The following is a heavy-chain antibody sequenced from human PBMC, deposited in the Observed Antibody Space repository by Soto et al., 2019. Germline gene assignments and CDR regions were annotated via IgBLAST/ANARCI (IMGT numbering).Heavy chain of an antibody. V-gene: IGHV4-34*01. CDR1: GGSFSGYY. Sequence: SETLSLTCAVYGGSFSGYYWSWIRQPPGKGLEWIGEINHSGSTNYNPSLKSRVTISVDTSKNQFSLKLSSVTAADTAVYYCARGRCSGGSCHIKTRRWYYYYGMDVWGQGTTVTVSS. D-gene: IGHD2-15*01. CDR2: INHSGST. CDR3: ARGRCSGGSCHIKTRRWYYYYGMDV. J-gene: IGHJ6*02.